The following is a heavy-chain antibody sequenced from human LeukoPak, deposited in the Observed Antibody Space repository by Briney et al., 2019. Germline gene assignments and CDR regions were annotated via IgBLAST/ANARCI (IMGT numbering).Heavy chain of an antibody. CDR2: ISAYNGNT. D-gene: IGHD5-24*01. J-gene: IGHJ4*02. Sequence: ASVKVSCKASGYTFTSYGISWVRQAPGQGLEWMGWISAYNGNTNYAQKLQGRVTMTTDTSTSTACMELRSLRSDDTAVYYCTRESTGMATTPSDYWGQGTLVTVSS. CDR1: GYTFTSYG. CDR3: TRESTGMATTPSDY. V-gene: IGHV1-18*01.